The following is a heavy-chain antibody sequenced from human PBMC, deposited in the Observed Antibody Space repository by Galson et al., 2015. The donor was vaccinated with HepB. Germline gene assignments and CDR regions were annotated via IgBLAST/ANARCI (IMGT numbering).Heavy chain of an antibody. V-gene: IGHV3-49*03. D-gene: IGHD3-3*01. CDR1: GFTFGDYA. J-gene: IGHJ3*02. CDR2: IRSKAYGGTT. Sequence: SLRLSCAASGFTFGDYAMSWFRQAPGKGLEWVGFIRSKAYGGTTEYAASVKGRFTISRDDSKNTLYLQMNSLKTEDTAVYYCTTDRYYDFWSGYPHDAFDIWGQGTMVTVSS. CDR3: TTDRYYDFWSGYPHDAFDI.